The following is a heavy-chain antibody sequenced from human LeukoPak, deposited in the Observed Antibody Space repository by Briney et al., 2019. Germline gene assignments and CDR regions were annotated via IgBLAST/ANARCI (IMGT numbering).Heavy chain of an antibody. CDR3: ARGGRGYYGSGSYYRYYYYYYGMDV. CDR1: GFTFSSYW. J-gene: IGHJ6*02. V-gene: IGHV3-74*01. D-gene: IGHD3-10*01. CDR2: INSDGSST. Sequence: GGSLRLSCAASGFTFSSYWMHWVRQAPGKGLVWVSPINSDGSSTSCADSVKGRFTISRGNAKNTLYLQMNSLRAEDTAVYYCARGGRGYYGSGSYYRYYYYYYGMDVWGQGTTVTVSS.